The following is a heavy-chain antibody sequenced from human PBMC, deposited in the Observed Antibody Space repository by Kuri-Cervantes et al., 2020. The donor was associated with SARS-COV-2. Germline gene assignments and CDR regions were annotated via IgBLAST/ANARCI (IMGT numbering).Heavy chain of an antibody. CDR1: GYTFTSYG. D-gene: IGHD3-10*01. CDR3: ARDMGDRLLWFGELLY. Sequence: ASVKVSCKASGYTFTSYGISWVRQAPGQGLEWMGWISAYNGNTNYAQKLQGRVTMTTDTSTSTAYMELRSLGSDDTAVYYCARDMGDRLLWFGELLYWGQGTLVTVSS. CDR2: ISAYNGNT. V-gene: IGHV1-18*04. J-gene: IGHJ4*02.